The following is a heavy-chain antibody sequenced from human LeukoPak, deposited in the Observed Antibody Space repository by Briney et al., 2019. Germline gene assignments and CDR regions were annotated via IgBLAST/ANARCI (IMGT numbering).Heavy chain of an antibody. CDR2: MNPNSGNT. J-gene: IGHJ6*02. Sequence: ALVRVSCKASGYTFTIYDINWVRQAPGQGLEWRGWMNPNSGNTGYTQKFQGRVTMTRNTSISTAYVELSSLRSEDTAVYYCAREVVLWFGELFAPPPSAYYYGMDVWGQGTTVTVSS. CDR3: AREVVLWFGELFAPPPSAYYYGMDV. CDR1: GYTFTIYD. V-gene: IGHV1-8*01. D-gene: IGHD3-10*01.